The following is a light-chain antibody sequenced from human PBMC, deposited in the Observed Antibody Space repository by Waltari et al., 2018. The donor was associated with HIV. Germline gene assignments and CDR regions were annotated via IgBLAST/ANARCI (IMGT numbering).Light chain of an antibody. CDR3: SFYGGSNILV. CDR2: EVS. CDR1: SSDLGVYHS. V-gene: IGLV2-8*01. J-gene: IGLJ2*01. Sequence: QSALTQPPSASGSPGQSVTISCTGASSDLGVYHSFSWYQQRPGKAPKVIISEVSKRSSGVPNRFSGSTSGNTASLTVSGLQADDEAEYFCSFYGGSNILVFGGGTKLTVL.